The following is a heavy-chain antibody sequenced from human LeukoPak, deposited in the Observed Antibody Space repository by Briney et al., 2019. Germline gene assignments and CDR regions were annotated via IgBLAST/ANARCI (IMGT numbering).Heavy chain of an antibody. CDR3: ARGRKWLKFDY. CDR2: INHSGST. D-gene: IGHD5-12*01. J-gene: IGHJ4*02. CDR1: GGSFSGYY. Sequence: SETLSLTCAVYGGSFSGYYWSWIRQPPGKGLEWIGEINHSGSTNYNPSLKSRVTISVDTSKNQFSLMLSSVTAADTAVYYCARGRKWLKFDYWGQGTLVTVSS. V-gene: IGHV4-34*01.